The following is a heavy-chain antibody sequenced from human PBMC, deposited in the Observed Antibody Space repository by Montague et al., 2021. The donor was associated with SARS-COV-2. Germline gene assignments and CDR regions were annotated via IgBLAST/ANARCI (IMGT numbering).Heavy chain of an antibody. Sequence: SETLSLTCTVSGGSISSSSYYWGWIRQPPGKGLEWIGSIYYSGXTXYXXXXKXRVTISVDTSKNQFSLKLSSVTAADTAVYYCARHRRRWLQLRPDGMDIWGQGTTVTVSS. CDR1: GGSISSSSYY. CDR3: ARHRRRWLQLRPDGMDI. V-gene: IGHV4-39*01. CDR2: IYYSGXT. J-gene: IGHJ6*02. D-gene: IGHD5-24*01.